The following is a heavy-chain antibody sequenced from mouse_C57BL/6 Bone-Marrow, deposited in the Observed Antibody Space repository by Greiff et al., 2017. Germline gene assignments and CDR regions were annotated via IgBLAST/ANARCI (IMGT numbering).Heavy chain of an antibody. CDR3: SRQGTTVVGYWYFDV. CDR1: GFTFSSYG. CDR2: ISSGGSYT. V-gene: IGHV5-6*01. D-gene: IGHD1-1*01. Sequence: EVQLVESGGDLVKPGGSLKLSCAASGFTFSSYGMSWVRQTPDKRLEWVATISSGGSYTYYPDSVKGRFTISRDNAKNTLYLQMSRLKSEDTAMYYCSRQGTTVVGYWYFDVWGTGTTVTVSS. J-gene: IGHJ1*03.